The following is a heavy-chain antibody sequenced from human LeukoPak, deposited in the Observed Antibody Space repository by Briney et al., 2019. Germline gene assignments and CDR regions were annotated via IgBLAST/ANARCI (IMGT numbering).Heavy chain of an antibody. CDR2: ISAYNGNT. CDR1: GYTFTSYG. J-gene: IGHJ4*02. V-gene: IGHV1-18*01. D-gene: IGHD3-22*01. CDR3: AREMSYYDSSGYLDIDY. Sequence: GASVKVSCKASGYTFTSYGISWVRQAPGQGLEWMGWISAYNGNTNYAQKLQGRVTMTTDTSTSTAYMELRSLRSDDTAAYYCAREMSYYDSSGYLDIDYWGQGTLVTVSS.